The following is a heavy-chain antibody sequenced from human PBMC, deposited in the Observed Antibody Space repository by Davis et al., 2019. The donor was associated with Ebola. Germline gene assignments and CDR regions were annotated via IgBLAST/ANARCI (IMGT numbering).Heavy chain of an antibody. Sequence: GESLKISCAASGFSFSSYDMHWVRQAPGKGLEWVASIRYDGSSKYYADSVKGRFTISRDSSRNTLYLQMNSLRAEDTALYYCAKDKMIAVAGMTYYYYGMDVWGQGTTVTVSS. V-gene: IGHV3-30*02. CDR2: IRYDGSSK. CDR1: GFSFSSYD. J-gene: IGHJ6*02. CDR3: AKDKMIAVAGMTYYYYGMDV. D-gene: IGHD6-19*01.